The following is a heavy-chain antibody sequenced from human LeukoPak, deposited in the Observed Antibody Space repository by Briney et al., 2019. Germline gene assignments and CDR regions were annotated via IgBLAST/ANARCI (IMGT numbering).Heavy chain of an antibody. CDR3: ARDLGGYSSGWYSTDAFDI. CDR2: IYYSGST. J-gene: IGHJ3*02. Sequence: SETLSLTCIVSGGSINSRSHYWGWIRQPPGKGLEWIVNIYYSGSTYYNPSLKSRVTISVDTSKNQFSLKLSSVTAADTAVYYCARDLGGYSSGWYSTDAFDIWGQGTMVTVSS. CDR1: GGSINSRSHY. V-gene: IGHV4-39*07. D-gene: IGHD6-19*01.